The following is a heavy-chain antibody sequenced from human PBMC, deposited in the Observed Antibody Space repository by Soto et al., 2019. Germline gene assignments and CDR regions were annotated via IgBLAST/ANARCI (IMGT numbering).Heavy chain of an antibody. D-gene: IGHD2-15*01. V-gene: IGHV3-23*01. CDR2: INGDGGST. J-gene: IGHJ4*02. Sequence: VQLLESGGGLVQPGESLRLSCTASGFTFSTYAMSWVRQAPGKGLEWVSAINGDGGSTYYADSVKGRFTISRDNSKNTLYLQMNSLRLEDTALYYCAKGRCFGGSCYSDYWGQGTLVTVSS. CDR3: AKGRCFGGSCYSDY. CDR1: GFTFSTYA.